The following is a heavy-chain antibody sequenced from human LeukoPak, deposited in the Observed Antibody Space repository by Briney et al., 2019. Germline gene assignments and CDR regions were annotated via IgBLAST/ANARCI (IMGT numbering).Heavy chain of an antibody. CDR3: ARVVELAARHYYYGMDV. CDR1: GFTFDDYA. Sequence: GRSLRLSCAASGFTFDDYAMHWVRQAPGKGLEWVSGISWNSGSIGYADSVKGRFTISRDNAKNSLYLQMNSLRAEDTALYYCARVVELAARHYYYGMDVWGQGTTVTVSS. CDR2: ISWNSGSI. J-gene: IGHJ6*02. D-gene: IGHD2-15*01. V-gene: IGHV3-9*01.